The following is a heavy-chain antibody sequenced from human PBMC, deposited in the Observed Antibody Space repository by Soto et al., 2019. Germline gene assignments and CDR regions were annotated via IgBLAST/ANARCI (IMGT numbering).Heavy chain of an antibody. V-gene: IGHV4-34*01. CDR2: INHSGST. CDR1: GGSFSDYY. J-gene: IGHJ4*02. Sequence: ETLSLTCAVYGGSFSDYYWSWIRQPPGKGLEWIGEINHSGSTNYNPSLKSRVTISVDTSKNQFPLKLSSVTAADTAVYYCARGLVTPLPYWGQGTLVTVSS. CDR3: ARGLVTPLPY. D-gene: IGHD2-21*02.